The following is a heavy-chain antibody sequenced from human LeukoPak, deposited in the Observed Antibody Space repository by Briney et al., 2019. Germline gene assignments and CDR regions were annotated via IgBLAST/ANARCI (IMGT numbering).Heavy chain of an antibody. CDR2: IKQDGSEK. CDR1: GLTFSSYW. V-gene: IGHV3-7*01. Sequence: PGGSLRLSCAASGLTFSSYWMSWVRQAPGKGLEWVANIKQDGSEKYYVDSAKGRFTISRDNAKNSLYLQMNSLRAEDTAVYYCARDRDCSSTSCSYYYYYMDVWGKGTTVTVSS. J-gene: IGHJ6*03. D-gene: IGHD2-2*01. CDR3: ARDRDCSSTSCSYYYYYMDV.